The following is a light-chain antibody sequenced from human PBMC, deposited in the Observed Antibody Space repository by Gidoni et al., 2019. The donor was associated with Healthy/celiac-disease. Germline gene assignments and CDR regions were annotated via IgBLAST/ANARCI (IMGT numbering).Light chain of an antibody. J-gene: IGKJ2*01. CDR1: HTVTTY. V-gene: IGKV3-11*01. CDR2: DAS. Sequence: EIALTQSPANLSLSPGERVTLSCRASHTVTTYLAWYQQKPGQAPRLLIYDASNRATGIPARFSGSGSGTDFTLTISSLEPEDFALYYCQQRSNWPYTFGQGSRVAIK. CDR3: QQRSNWPYT.